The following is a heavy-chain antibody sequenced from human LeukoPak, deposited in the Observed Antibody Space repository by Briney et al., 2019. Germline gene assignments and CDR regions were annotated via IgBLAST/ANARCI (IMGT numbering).Heavy chain of an antibody. Sequence: GESLKISCKSSGYSFTSYWIGWVRQMPGKGLEWMGIIYPRDSDTRYSPSLQGQVTISVDKSISTAYLQWSSLKASYTAIYYCARLTYTGSYLAPFDYWGQGTLVTVSS. V-gene: IGHV5-51*01. J-gene: IGHJ4*02. CDR2: IYPRDSDT. D-gene: IGHD1-26*01. CDR1: GYSFTSYW. CDR3: ARLTYTGSYLAPFDY.